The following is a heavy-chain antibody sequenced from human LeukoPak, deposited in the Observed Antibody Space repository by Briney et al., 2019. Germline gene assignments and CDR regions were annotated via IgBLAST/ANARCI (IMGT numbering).Heavy chain of an antibody. D-gene: IGHD3-10*01. Sequence: GGSLRLSCAASGFTFSSYGMHWVRQAPGKGLEWVAVISYDGSNKYYADSVKGRFTISRDNSKNTLYLQMNSLRAEDTAVYYCAKAQRGLWFGEFTFDYWGQGTLVTVSS. J-gene: IGHJ4*02. V-gene: IGHV3-30*19. CDR3: AKAQRGLWFGEFTFDY. CDR1: GFTFSSYG. CDR2: ISYDGSNK.